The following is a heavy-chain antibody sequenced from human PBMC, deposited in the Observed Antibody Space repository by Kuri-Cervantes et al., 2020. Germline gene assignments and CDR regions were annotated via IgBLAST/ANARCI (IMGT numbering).Heavy chain of an antibody. CDR3: ASENSPRRGLDI. Sequence: SETLSLTCTVSGGSISSYYWSWIRQPPGKGLEWIGYIYYSGSTNYNPSLKSRVTISVDKSKNQFFLKLSSVTAADTAVYYCASENSPRRGLDIWGQGTMVTVSS. CDR1: GGSISSYY. J-gene: IGHJ4*02. CDR2: IYYSGST. D-gene: IGHD3/OR15-3a*01. V-gene: IGHV4-59*12.